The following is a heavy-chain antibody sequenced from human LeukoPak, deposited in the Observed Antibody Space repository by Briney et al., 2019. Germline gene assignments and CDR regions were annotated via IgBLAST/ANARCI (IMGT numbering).Heavy chain of an antibody. V-gene: IGHV7-4-1*02. D-gene: IGHD1-26*01. J-gene: IGHJ4*02. CDR3: ARDLNSGSYDFDY. CDR1: GYSFTKYP. CDR2: INTKTGGP. Sequence: GASVKVSCKASGYSFTKYPINWVRQAPGQALEWMGWINTKTGGPTYAQGTTGRFVFLLDTAVNTAYLQIRDLKAEDTAVYFCARDLNSGSYDFDYWGQGTLVTVSS.